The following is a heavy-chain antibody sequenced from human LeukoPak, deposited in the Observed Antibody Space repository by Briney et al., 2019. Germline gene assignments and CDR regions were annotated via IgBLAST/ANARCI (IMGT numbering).Heavy chain of an antibody. Sequence: PSEILSLTCTVSGGSISRYYWNWIRQPPGKGLEWIGYIYHSGSTNLNPSLKSRVSISVDTSQNQFSLKLSSVTAADTAVYYCARLRRDYHSYYGMDVWGQGTTVTVSS. CDR3: ARLRRDYHSYYGMDV. CDR2: IYHSGST. V-gene: IGHV4-59*08. CDR1: GGSISRYY. J-gene: IGHJ6*02.